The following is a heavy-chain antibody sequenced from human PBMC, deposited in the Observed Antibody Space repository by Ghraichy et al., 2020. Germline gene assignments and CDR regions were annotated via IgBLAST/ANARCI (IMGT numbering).Heavy chain of an antibody. CDR2: IYHSGST. J-gene: IGHJ4*02. CDR1: GGSISSGGYS. CDR3: ARGNALWLFDY. V-gene: IGHV4-30-2*01. Sequence: SETLSLTCAVSGGSISSGGYSWSWIRQPPGKGLEWIGYIYHSGSTYYNPSLKSRVTISVDRSKNQFSLKLSSVTAADTAVYYCARGNALWLFDYWGQGTLVTVSS. D-gene: IGHD5-18*01.